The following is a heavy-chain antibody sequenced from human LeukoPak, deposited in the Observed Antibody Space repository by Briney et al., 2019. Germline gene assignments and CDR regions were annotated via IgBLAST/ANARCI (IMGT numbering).Heavy chain of an antibody. J-gene: IGHJ4*02. V-gene: IGHV3-30*02. CDR1: GFTFSSYE. CDR2: IRYDESNK. CDR3: AKARYYYDSSGYYEY. D-gene: IGHD3-22*01. Sequence: GGSLRLSCAASGFTFSSYEMNWVRQAPGKGLEWVAFIRYDESNKYYADSVKGRFTISRDNSKNTLYLQMNSLRPEDTAVYYCAKARYYYDSSGYYEYWGQGTLVTVSS.